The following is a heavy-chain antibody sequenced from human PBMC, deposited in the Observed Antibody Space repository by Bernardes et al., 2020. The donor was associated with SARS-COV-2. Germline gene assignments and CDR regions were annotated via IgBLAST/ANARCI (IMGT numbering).Heavy chain of an antibody. CDR3: AKEYCSRTSCYMGSYYYYYGMDV. Sequence: GGSLRLSCAASGFTFGDYGMHWVRQAPGKGLEWAAVISYDGSNKFYADFVKGRSTISRDNSENTVYLELNSLSAGDTAVYYCAKEYCSRTSCYMGSYYYYYGMDVWGQGTTVTVSS. D-gene: IGHD2-2*02. CDR1: GFTFGDYG. CDR2: ISYDGSNK. V-gene: IGHV3-30*18. J-gene: IGHJ6*02.